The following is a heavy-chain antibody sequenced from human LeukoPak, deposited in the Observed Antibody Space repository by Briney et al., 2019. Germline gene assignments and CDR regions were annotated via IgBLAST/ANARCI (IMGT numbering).Heavy chain of an antibody. D-gene: IGHD3-22*01. CDR2: INVDGSDT. Sequence: GGSLRLSCAASGFTFSNHWMNWVRQAPGKGLKWVSHINVDGSDTDYADSVKGRFTISRDSSNNRVYLQMVSLRAEDTAVYYCGMASDTSGYYFFRLDYWGQGTLVTVSS. J-gene: IGHJ4*02. CDR3: GMASDTSGYYFFRLDY. V-gene: IGHV3-74*01. CDR1: GFTFSNHW.